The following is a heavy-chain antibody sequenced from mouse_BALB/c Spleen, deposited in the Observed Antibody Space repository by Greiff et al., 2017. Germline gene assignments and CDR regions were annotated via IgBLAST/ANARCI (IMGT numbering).Heavy chain of an antibody. J-gene: IGHJ2*01. V-gene: IGHV5-12-1*01. CDR2: ISSGGGST. CDR1: GFAFSSYD. Sequence: EVQRVESGGGLVKPGGSLKLSCAASGFAFSSYDMSWVRQTPEKRLEWVAYISSGGGSTYYPDTVKGRFTISRDNAKNTLYLQMSSLKSEDTAMYYCARHPSYYYGSSYGDYWGQGTTLTVSS. D-gene: IGHD1-1*01. CDR3: ARHPSYYYGSSYGDY.